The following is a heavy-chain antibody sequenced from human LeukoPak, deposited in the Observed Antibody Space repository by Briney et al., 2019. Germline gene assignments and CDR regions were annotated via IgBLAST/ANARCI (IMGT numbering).Heavy chain of an antibody. Sequence: GTLTLSCAASGFKFSDHYSDWVRQAPGQGLEWVGRSRNKASSYTTEYAASVEGRFTISRDVSQSSLYLQMNSLRAEETAVCYCGRIAIYANNGMDVWGQGTTVTVSS. CDR3: GRIAIYANNGMDV. V-gene: IGHV3-72*01. D-gene: IGHD2/OR15-2a*01. CDR2: SRNKASSYTT. CDR1: GFKFSDHY. J-gene: IGHJ6*02.